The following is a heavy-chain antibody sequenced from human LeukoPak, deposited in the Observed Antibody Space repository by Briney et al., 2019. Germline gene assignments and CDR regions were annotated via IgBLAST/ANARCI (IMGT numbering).Heavy chain of an antibody. CDR1: GFRFANSW. D-gene: IGHD3-22*01. J-gene: IGHJ3*01. V-gene: IGHV5-51*01. CDR3: AKKRRSGYYDSRGYAIDAFDV. CDR2: IYPDEREI. Sequence: HGESLKISCKGCGFRFANSWIGWVRQVSGKGLAGMGSIYPDEREIRYSPVFQGQVTISGGKSSSTLYLQSNRLKASHTAMYFRAKKRRSGYYDSRGYAIDAFDVWGQGTMPTVPS.